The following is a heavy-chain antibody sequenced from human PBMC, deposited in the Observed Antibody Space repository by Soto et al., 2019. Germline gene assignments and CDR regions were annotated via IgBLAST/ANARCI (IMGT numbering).Heavy chain of an antibody. V-gene: IGHV2-5*01. Sequence: SGHTLVNPTQTLTLTCTFSGFSLSTSGVGVGWNRQHPGKALKWLALMYWNDVKRYSPSLKSRLTITKDTSKNQVVLTMTNMETVDTATYYCAHSVGLSSGTQTAIDYWGQGTLVTVSS. CDR2: MYWNDVK. D-gene: IGHD3-22*01. J-gene: IGHJ4*02. CDR1: GFSLSTSGVG. CDR3: AHSVGLSSGTQTAIDY.